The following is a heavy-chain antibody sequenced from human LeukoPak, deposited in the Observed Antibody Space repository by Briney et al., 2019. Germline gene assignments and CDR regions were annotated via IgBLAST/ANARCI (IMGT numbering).Heavy chain of an antibody. J-gene: IGHJ3*01. CDR3: ARPNITSYYDSRGYDAFDV. Sequence: GESLKISFKGSGXSFTTYCIGWVRQMPGKGLEWMGIIYPDDSDTRYSPSFQGQVTISADKSVRTAYLQWSSLKASDTAMYYCARPNITSYYDSRGYDAFDVWGQGTMVTVSS. V-gene: IGHV5-51*01. CDR2: IYPDDSDT. CDR1: GXSFTTYC. D-gene: IGHD3-22*01.